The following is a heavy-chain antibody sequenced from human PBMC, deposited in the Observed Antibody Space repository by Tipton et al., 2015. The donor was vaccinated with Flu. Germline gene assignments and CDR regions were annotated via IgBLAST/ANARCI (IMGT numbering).Heavy chain of an antibody. CDR3: ARGILKSGSYLYYFDY. Sequence: TLSLTCTVSGGSISSGNYYWSWIRQPAGKGLEWIGRIYTSGSTNYNPSLKSRVTISVDTSKNQFSLKLSSVTAADTAVYYCARGILKSGSYLYYFDYWGQGTLVTVSS. CDR1: GGSISSGNYY. CDR2: IYTSGST. D-gene: IGHD1-26*01. V-gene: IGHV4-61*02. J-gene: IGHJ4*02.